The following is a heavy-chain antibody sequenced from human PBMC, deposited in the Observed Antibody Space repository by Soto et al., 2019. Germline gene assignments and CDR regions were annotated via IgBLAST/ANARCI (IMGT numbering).Heavy chain of an antibody. CDR2: INAGNGNT. D-gene: IGHD3-16*02. V-gene: IGHV1-3*01. CDR1: GYTFTSYS. Sequence: GASVKVSFKASGYTFTSYSMHWVRQAPGQRLEWMGWINAGNGNTKYSQKFQGRVTITRDTSASTAYMELSSLRSEDTAVYFCARYRFSGTRWSKFDHWGQGTLVTVSS. J-gene: IGHJ4*02. CDR3: ARYRFSGTRWSKFDH.